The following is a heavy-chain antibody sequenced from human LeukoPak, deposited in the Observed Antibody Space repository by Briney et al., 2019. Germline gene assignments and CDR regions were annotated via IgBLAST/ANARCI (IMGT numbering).Heavy chain of an antibody. CDR2: ISSRSSTI. CDR1: GFTFSDYW. Sequence: PGGSLRLSCAASGFTFSDYWMHWVRQAPGKGLEWVSYISSRSSTIYCADSVKGRFTISRDNAKNSLYLQMNSLRAEDTAVYYCARDGYYYGSGSYYKVDFDYWGQGTLVTVSS. D-gene: IGHD3-10*01. V-gene: IGHV3-48*01. J-gene: IGHJ4*02. CDR3: ARDGYYYGSGSYYKVDFDY.